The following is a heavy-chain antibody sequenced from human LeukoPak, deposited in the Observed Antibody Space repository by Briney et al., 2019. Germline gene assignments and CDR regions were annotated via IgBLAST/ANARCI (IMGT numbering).Heavy chain of an antibody. CDR3: ARDGGAHSYYHYGMDV. CDR2: IYTSGST. D-gene: IGHD2-21*01. V-gene: IGHV4-4*07. J-gene: IGHJ6*02. Sequence: SETLSLTCTVSGGSISSYYWSWIRQPAGKGLEWIGRIYTSGSTNYNPSLKSRVTMSVDTSKNQFSLKLSSVTAADTAVYYCARDGGAHSYYHYGMDVWGQGTTVTVSS. CDR1: GGSISSYY.